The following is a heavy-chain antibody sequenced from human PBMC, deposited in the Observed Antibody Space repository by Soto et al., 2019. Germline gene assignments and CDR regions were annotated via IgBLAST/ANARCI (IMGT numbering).Heavy chain of an antibody. CDR1: GFTFSNYG. J-gene: IGHJ5*02. Sequence: GESLKISCASSGFTFSNYGMHWVRQAPGKGLEMVAVIWYDGSNKYYADSVKGVFTISGDNSKKTQFLQMNSLRAEDTAEYYWARVSSSWYPSPRDWFDPWGQGTLVTVSS. CDR3: ARVSSSWYPSPRDWFDP. D-gene: IGHD6-13*01. CDR2: IWYDGSNK. V-gene: IGHV3-33*01.